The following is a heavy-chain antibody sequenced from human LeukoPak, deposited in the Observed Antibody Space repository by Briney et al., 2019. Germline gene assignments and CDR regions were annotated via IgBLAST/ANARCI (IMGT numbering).Heavy chain of an antibody. CDR1: GFTFSSYI. CDR3: AKGSTYSSGWFHDY. CDR2: INGGGEST. Sequence: PGGSLRLSCAASGFTFSSYIMSWVRQVPGKGLEWVSSINGGGESTNYADSVKGRFTISRDNSKNTLDLQMNSLRAEDTATYYCAKGSTYSSGWFHDYWGQGTLITVSS. D-gene: IGHD6-19*01. V-gene: IGHV3-23*01. J-gene: IGHJ4*02.